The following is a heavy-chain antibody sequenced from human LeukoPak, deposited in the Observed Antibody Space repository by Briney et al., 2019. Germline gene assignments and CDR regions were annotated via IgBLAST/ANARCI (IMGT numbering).Heavy chain of an antibody. CDR1: GYTFTSYY. CDR3: ARRDQMLFSLY. V-gene: IGHV1-2*02. J-gene: IGHJ1*01. CDR2: INPNSGGT. Sequence: ASVKISCNASGYTFTSYYVHWVRQAPGQGLEWMGWINPNSGGTKYAKKFQGRVAMTSDTSISTAYMELSSLRSDDTAVYFCARRDQMLFSLYWGQGTLVTVSS. D-gene: IGHD2-2*01.